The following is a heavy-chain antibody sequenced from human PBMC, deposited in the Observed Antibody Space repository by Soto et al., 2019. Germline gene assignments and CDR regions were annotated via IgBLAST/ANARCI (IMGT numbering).Heavy chain of an antibody. D-gene: IGHD3-22*01. V-gene: IGHV1-18*01. CDR1: GYTFTNFG. J-gene: IGHJ4*02. CDR2: INPSDGNR. CDR3: ARDRLRGYDSSGFYS. Sequence: GASVKVSCKASGYTFTNFGINWVRQAPGQGLEWMGWINPSDGNRNFAQKFEDRVTMTTATSTNTVFLELRSLKSDDTAIYYCARDRLRGYDSSGFYSWGQGTMVTVSS.